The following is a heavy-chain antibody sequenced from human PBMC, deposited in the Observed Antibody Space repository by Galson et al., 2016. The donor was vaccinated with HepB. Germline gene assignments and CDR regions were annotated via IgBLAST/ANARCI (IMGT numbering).Heavy chain of an antibody. CDR2: IDPSESFT. J-gene: IGHJ6*02. V-gene: IGHV5-10-1*01. CDR1: GYSFTSHW. Sequence: QSGAEVKKPGESLRISCKASGYSFTSHWINWVRQMPGKGLEWMGRIDPSESFTSYSPSFEGHVTISVDKSINTAYLQWSRRKASDTSLYSCARRGSIVVPETTSYHYHGLDVWGQGTTVTVSS. CDR3: ARRGSIVVPETTSYHYHGLDV. D-gene: IGHD2-15*01.